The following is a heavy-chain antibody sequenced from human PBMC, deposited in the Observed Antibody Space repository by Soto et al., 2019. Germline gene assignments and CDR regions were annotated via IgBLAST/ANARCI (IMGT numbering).Heavy chain of an antibody. J-gene: IGHJ4*02. Sequence: QVQLQESGPGLVKPSGTLSLTCAVSGGAISSSNWWSWVHQPPGKGLEWIGEIYNSGSTNYNPSLKSRVTISVDRSTNQFSLKLSSVTAAVTAVYYCARARDDILGGLYFVYWGQGPLVTVSS. CDR2: IYNSGST. CDR3: ARARDDILGGLYFVY. D-gene: IGHD3-9*01. CDR1: GGAISSSNW. V-gene: IGHV4-4*02.